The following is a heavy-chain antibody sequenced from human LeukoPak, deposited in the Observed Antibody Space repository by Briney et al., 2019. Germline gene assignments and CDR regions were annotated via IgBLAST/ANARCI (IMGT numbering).Heavy chain of an antibody. V-gene: IGHV6-1*01. D-gene: IGHD6-13*01. CDR3: ARDTGSSNFHY. CDR2: ICYRSKWYN. J-gene: IGHJ4*02. Sequence: SQTLSLTCAISGDSVSSNSAAWSWIRQSPSRGLEWLGRICYRSKWYNDYALSVKSRITINPDTSNNRFSLHLNSVTPEDTALYYCARDTGSSNFHYWGQGTLVTVSS. CDR1: GDSVSSNSAA.